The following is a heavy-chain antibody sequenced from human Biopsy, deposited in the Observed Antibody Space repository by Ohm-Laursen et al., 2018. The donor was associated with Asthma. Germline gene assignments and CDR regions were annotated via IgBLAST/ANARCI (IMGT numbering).Heavy chain of an antibody. D-gene: IGHD3-22*01. V-gene: IGHV3-53*01. CDR2: IYSGGTS. CDR3: ARGDSSNWSHYYFDY. Sequence: GSLRLSCSASGFAVSRDYMFWVRRAPGKGLEWVSVIYSGGTSHTADSVRGRLTISRDYSKNTLYLQMHSLRAEDTAVYYCARGDSSNWSHYYFDYWGQGTLVTVSS. CDR1: GFAVSRDY. J-gene: IGHJ4*02.